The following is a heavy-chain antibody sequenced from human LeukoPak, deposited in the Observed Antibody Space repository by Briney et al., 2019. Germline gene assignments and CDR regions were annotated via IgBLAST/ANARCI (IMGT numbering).Heavy chain of an antibody. CDR1: GYTFTGYY. V-gene: IGHV1-2*02. D-gene: IGHD1-26*01. CDR3: ARGLRVGATNYYYYGMDV. CDR2: INPNSGGT. Sequence: ASVKVSCKASGYTFTGYYMHWVRQAPGQGLEWMGWINPNSGGTNYAQKFQGRVTMTRNTSISTAYMELSSLRSEDTAVYYCARGLRVGATNYYYYGMDVWGQGTTVTVSS. J-gene: IGHJ6*02.